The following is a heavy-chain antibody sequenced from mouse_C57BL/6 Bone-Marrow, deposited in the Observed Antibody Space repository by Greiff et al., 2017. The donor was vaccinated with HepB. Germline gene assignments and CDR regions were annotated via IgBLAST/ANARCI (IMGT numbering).Heavy chain of an antibody. D-gene: IGHD2-2*01. CDR1: GFTFSDAW. Sequence: EVQGVESGGGLVQPGGSMKLSCAASGFTFSDAWMDWVRQSPEKGLEWVAEIRNKANNHATYYAESVKGRFTISRDDSKSSVYLQMNSLRAEDTGIYYCTRYGYDGDWFAYWSQGTLVTVSA. CDR3: TRYGYDGDWFAY. CDR2: IRNKANNHAT. V-gene: IGHV6-6*01. J-gene: IGHJ3*01.